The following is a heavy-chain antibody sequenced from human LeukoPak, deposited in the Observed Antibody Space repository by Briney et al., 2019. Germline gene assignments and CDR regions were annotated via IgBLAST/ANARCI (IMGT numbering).Heavy chain of an antibody. V-gene: IGHV4-39*07. J-gene: IGHJ4*02. CDR1: GGSISSTNYY. CDR2: IYYSGRT. D-gene: IGHD1-26*01. CDR3: VKSGGYGLIDY. Sequence: SETLSLTCIVSGGSISSTNYYWGWIRQPPGKGPECIGSIYYSGRTYYKPSLKSRVTISVDTSKNQFSLKLSSVTAADTAMYYCVKSGGYGLIDYWGQGTLVTVSS.